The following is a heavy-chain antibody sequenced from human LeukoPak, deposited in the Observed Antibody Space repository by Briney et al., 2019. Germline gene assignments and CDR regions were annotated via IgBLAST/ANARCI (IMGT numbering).Heavy chain of an antibody. D-gene: IGHD2-2*01. Sequence: SETLSLTCTVSGGSISSGSYYWSWIRQPAGKGLEWIGRIYTSGSTNYNPPLKSRVTISVDTSKNQFSLKLSSVTAADTAVYYSARAGYCSSTSCPPGFDYWGQGTLVTVSS. CDR2: IYTSGST. J-gene: IGHJ4*02. CDR1: GGSISSGSYY. V-gene: IGHV4-61*02. CDR3: ARAGYCSSTSCPPGFDY.